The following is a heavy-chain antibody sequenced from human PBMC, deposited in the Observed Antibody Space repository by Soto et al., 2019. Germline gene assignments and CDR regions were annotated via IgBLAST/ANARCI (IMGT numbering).Heavy chain of an antibody. CDR3: ARGLRYCSSTSCYRVSWFDP. J-gene: IGHJ5*02. V-gene: IGHV4-34*01. D-gene: IGHD2-2*01. CDR2: INHSGST. CDR1: GGSFSGYY. Sequence: TLSLTCTVYGGSFSGYYWSWIRQPPGRGLEWIGEINHSGSTNYNPSLKSRVTISVDTSKNQFSLKLSSVTAADTAVYYCARGLRYCSSTSCYRVSWFDPWGQGTLVTVSS.